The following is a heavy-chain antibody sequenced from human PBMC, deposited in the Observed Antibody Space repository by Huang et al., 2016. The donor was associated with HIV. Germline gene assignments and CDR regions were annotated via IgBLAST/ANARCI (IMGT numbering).Heavy chain of an antibody. V-gene: IGHV3-15*01. CDR2: IKSKTDGGTT. J-gene: IGHJ3*02. CDR3: TTDRDYGDYVADAFDT. D-gene: IGHD4-17*01. CDR1: GFTFSNAW. Sequence: EVQLVESGGGLVKPGGSLRLSCAASGFTFSNAWMSWVRQVPGKGREWGGRIKSKTDGGTTDYAAPVKGRFTISRDDSKNTLYLQMNTLKTEDTAVYYCTTDRDYGDYVADAFDTWGQGTMVTVSS.